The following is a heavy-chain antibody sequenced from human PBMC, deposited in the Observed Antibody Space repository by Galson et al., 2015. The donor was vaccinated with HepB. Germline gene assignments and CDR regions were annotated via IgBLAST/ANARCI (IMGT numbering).Heavy chain of an antibody. Sequence: SVKVSCKASGYTFTSYDINWVRQATGQGLEWMGWMNPNSGNTGYAQKFQGRVTMTRNTSISTAYMELSSLRSEDTAVYYCAREATMVRGVIMRYYYYYMDVWGKGTTVTVSS. D-gene: IGHD3-10*01. V-gene: IGHV1-8*01. CDR1: GYTFTSYD. J-gene: IGHJ6*03. CDR2: MNPNSGNT. CDR3: AREATMVRGVIMRYYYYYMDV.